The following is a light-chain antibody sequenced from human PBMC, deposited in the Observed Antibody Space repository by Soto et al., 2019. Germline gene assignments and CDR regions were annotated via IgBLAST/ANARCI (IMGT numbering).Light chain of an antibody. CDR1: QSVSSSY. J-gene: IGKJ1*01. CDR2: DAS. Sequence: VLTQSPGTLSLSPGERASLSCRASQSVSSSYLAWYQQIPGQAPRLLINDASRRATGIPDRFSGSGSGTDFTLTISRLEPEDFAVYYCQQYGSSPWTFGQGTKVDNK. CDR3: QQYGSSPWT. V-gene: IGKV3-20*01.